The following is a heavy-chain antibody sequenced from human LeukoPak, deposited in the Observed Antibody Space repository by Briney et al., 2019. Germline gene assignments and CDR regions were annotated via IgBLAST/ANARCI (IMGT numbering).Heavy chain of an antibody. CDR2: ISYDGSNK. D-gene: IGHD3-3*01. V-gene: IGHV3-30-3*01. Sequence: GGSLRLSCAASGLTFSSYAMHWVRQAPGKGLEWVAVISYDGSNKYYADSVKGRFTISRDNSKNTLYLQMNSLRAEDTAVYYCARDVRAVYDFWSGYSKAYYYYGMDVWGQGTTVTVSS. CDR1: GLTFSSYA. J-gene: IGHJ6*02. CDR3: ARDVRAVYDFWSGYSKAYYYYGMDV.